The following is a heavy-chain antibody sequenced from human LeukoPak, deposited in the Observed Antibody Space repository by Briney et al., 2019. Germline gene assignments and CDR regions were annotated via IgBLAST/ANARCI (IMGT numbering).Heavy chain of an antibody. Sequence: SETLSLTCGVSGNSISSGYYWGWIRQPPGKGLEWIGSIYHSGITDYNPSLKSRVTISVDTSKNQFSLRLYSVTAADTAVYYCARVWGTAGVDFWGQRTLVTVSS. V-gene: IGHV4-38-2*01. CDR2: IYHSGIT. CDR1: GNSISSGYY. J-gene: IGHJ4*02. CDR3: ARVWGTAGVDF. D-gene: IGHD3-16*01.